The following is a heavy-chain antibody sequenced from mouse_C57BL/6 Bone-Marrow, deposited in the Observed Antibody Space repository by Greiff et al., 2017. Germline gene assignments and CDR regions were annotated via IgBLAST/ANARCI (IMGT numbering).Heavy chain of an antibody. CDR2: IDPAHGNT. CDR1: GFNIKNTY. CDR3: ARGYYYGSSPRDAMDY. J-gene: IGHJ4*01. D-gene: IGHD1-1*01. V-gene: IGHV14-3*01. Sequence: VQLQQSVAELVRPGASVKLSCTASGFNIKNTYMPWVKQRPEQGLEWIGRIDPAHGNTKYAPKFQGKATITADTSSNTAYLQLSRLTSDDTAIYYCARGYYYGSSPRDAMDYWGQGTSVTVSA.